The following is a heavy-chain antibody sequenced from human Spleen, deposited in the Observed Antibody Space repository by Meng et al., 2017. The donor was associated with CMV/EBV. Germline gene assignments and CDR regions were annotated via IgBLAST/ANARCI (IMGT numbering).Heavy chain of an antibody. D-gene: IGHD4-23*01. CDR3: ARGDTVVTPDY. J-gene: IGHJ4*02. CDR2: IHPNSGAT. CDR1: GDSFPNYA. Sequence: SCKPAGDSFPNYATSWLRQAPGQGLEWVGWIHPNSGATNFAQNFQGRVTMTRDTSITTAYMDLSSLRIDDTALYYCARGDTVVTPDYWGQGTLVTVSS. V-gene: IGHV1-2*02.